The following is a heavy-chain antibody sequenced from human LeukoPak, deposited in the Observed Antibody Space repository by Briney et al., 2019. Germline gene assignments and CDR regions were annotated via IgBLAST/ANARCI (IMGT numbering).Heavy chain of an antibody. CDR1: GGSISNSGGFY. CDR3: ARISQSSGGFYY. V-gene: IGHV4-31*02. D-gene: IGHD2-15*01. Sequence: SQTLSLTCTVSGGSISNSGGFYWSWIRQHPRDGLAWIGFISYRGSTYYNPSLKSRVYMSVDTSRSQFSLRLTSVTDDDTAVYYCARISQSSGGFYYWGQGTLVTVSS. CDR2: ISYRGST. J-gene: IGHJ4*02.